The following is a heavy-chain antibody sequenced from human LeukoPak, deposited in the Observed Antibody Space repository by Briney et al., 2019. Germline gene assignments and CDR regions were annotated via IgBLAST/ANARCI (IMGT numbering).Heavy chain of an antibody. CDR1: GFIFSNYA. CDR2: TSGSGGSI. J-gene: IGHJ4*02. Sequence: GGSLRLSCAASGFIFSNYAMSWVRQAPGKGLEWVSSTSGSGGSIDYADSVKGRFTISRDNSKSTVYLQMNSLRAEDTAVYYCANGIRYYFDNWGQGTLVTVSS. V-gene: IGHV3-23*01. D-gene: IGHD1-1*01. CDR3: ANGIRYYFDN.